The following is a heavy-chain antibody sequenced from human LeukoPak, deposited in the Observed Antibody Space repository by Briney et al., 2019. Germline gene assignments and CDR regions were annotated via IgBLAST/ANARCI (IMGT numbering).Heavy chain of an antibody. D-gene: IGHD6-19*01. CDR1: GFTFNDYA. Sequence: PGGSLRLSCAASGFTFNDYAMYWVRQSPGRGLEWVALIRDDGSDTYHAASVKGRFTISRDNSKNTVFLRMNSLRGEDSAIYYCAKSDGHGTGYGFHIWGQGTMVTVSS. CDR2: IRDDGSDT. V-gene: IGHV3-30*02. CDR3: AKSDGHGTGYGFHI. J-gene: IGHJ3*02.